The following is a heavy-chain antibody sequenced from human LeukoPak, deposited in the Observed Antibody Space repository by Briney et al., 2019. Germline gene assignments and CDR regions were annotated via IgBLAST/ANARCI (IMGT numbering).Heavy chain of an antibody. Sequence: SETLSLTCTVSGGSISSYYWSWIRQPPGKGLEWIGYIYYSGSTNYNPSLKSRVTISVDTSKNQFSLKLSSVTAADTAMYYCARSYSSGWSNWFDPWGQGTLVTVSS. CDR3: ARSYSSGWSNWFDP. CDR1: GGSISSYY. D-gene: IGHD6-19*01. J-gene: IGHJ5*02. V-gene: IGHV4-59*01. CDR2: IYYSGST.